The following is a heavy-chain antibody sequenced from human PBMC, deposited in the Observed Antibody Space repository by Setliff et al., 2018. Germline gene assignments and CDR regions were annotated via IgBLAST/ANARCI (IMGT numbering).Heavy chain of an antibody. D-gene: IGHD2-21*01. V-gene: IGHV4-39*07. CDR2: ISFGGNT. CDR3: ARAQVVFAISAPVWYFEV. Sequence: SETLSLTCTVSGDSISSTYYYWGWIRQPPGKGLEWIGSISFGGNTYYNPSLKSRVTISLDTSKNQFSLKLTSVTAADTAVYYCARAQVVFAISAPVWYFEVWGRGTQVTVSS. CDR1: GDSISSTYYY. J-gene: IGHJ2*01.